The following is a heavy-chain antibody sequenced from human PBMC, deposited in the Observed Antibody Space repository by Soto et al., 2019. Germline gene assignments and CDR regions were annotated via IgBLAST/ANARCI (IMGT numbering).Heavy chain of an antibody. D-gene: IGHD1-26*01. V-gene: IGHV1-2*02. CDR2: INPKIGGT. Sequence: QVQLVQSAAEEEKPGASVNVSCNASGYTFTVYYMHWVRQAPGQGLEWMGWINPKIGGTMYPPKLQGRVTMTWDTSISTAYRAMTRLRTDDTAVYYCARDLAKGGGSAGFDYWGQGTMVTVSS. CDR3: ARDLAKGGGSAGFDY. J-gene: IGHJ4*02. CDR1: GYTFTVYY.